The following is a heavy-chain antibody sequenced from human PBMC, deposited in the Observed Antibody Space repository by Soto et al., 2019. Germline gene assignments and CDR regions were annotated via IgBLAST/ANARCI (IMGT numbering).Heavy chain of an antibody. CDR1: GFTFSSYG. V-gene: IGHV3-33*01. J-gene: IGHJ4*02. CDR2: IWYDGSNK. D-gene: IGHD3-22*01. Sequence: LRLSCAASGFTFSSYGMHWVRQAPGKGLEWVAVIWYDGSNKYYADSVKGRFTISRDNSKNTLYLQMNSLRAEDTAVYYCARDEYYDSSGPLNFDYWGQGTLVTVSS. CDR3: ARDEYYDSSGPLNFDY.